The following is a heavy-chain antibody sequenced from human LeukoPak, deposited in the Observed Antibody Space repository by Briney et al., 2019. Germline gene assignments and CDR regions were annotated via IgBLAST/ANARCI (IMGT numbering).Heavy chain of an antibody. J-gene: IGHJ4*02. Sequence: SETLSLTCTVSGGSISSSSYYWGWIRQPPGKGLEWIGSIYYSGSTYYNPSLKSRVTISVDTSKNQFSLKLSSVTAADTAVYYCARDLRVPYDSSGYYHFDYWGQGTLVTVSS. V-gene: IGHV4-39*07. D-gene: IGHD3-22*01. CDR3: ARDLRVPYDSSGYYHFDY. CDR2: IYYSGST. CDR1: GGSISSSSYY.